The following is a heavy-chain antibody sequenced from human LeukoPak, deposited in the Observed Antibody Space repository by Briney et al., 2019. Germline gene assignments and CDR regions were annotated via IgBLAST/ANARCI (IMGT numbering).Heavy chain of an antibody. Sequence: SETLSLTCTVPGGSISSYYWSWIRQPPGKGLEWIGYIYTTGNTNYNPSLKSRVTISVDTSKNQFSLQLTSVTATDTAVYFCARHRGVSYYFDFWGQGTLVTVSS. CDR2: IYTTGNT. V-gene: IGHV4-4*09. J-gene: IGHJ4*02. CDR1: GGSISSYY. D-gene: IGHD3-10*01. CDR3: ARHRGVSYYFDF.